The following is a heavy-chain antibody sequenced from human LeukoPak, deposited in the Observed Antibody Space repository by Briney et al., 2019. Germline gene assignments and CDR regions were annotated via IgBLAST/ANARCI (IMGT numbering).Heavy chain of an antibody. CDR1: GASISTSSYF. D-gene: IGHD6-19*01. CDR3: ARRYSSGWYVY. J-gene: IGHJ4*02. V-gene: IGHV4-39*01. CDR2: IYYIGST. Sequence: SETLSLTCTVSGASISTSSYFWGWIRQPPGKGLEWIGSIYYIGSTYYNPSLESRVTISVDTSKNQFSLKLTSVTAADTAVYYCARRYSSGWYVYWGQGTLVTVSS.